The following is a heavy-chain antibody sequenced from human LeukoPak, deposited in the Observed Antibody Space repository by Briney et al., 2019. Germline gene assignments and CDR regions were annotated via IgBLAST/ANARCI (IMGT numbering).Heavy chain of an antibody. V-gene: IGHV3-7*01. D-gene: IGHD6-13*01. CDR1: GFTFSSYW. CDR2: IKQDGSEK. CDR3: ARDPRYSSSWLNWFDP. Sequence: PGGSLRLSCAASGFTFSSYWMSWVRQAPGKGLEWVANIKQDGSEKYCVDSVKGRFTISRGNAKNSLYLQMNSLRAEDTAVYYCARDPRYSSSWLNWFDPWGQGTLVTVSS. J-gene: IGHJ5*02.